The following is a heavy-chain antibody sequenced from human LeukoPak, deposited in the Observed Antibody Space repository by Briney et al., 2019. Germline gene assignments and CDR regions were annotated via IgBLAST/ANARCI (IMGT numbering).Heavy chain of an antibody. V-gene: IGHV1-24*01. CDR2: FDPEDGET. CDR1: GYTLTELS. J-gene: IGHJ4*02. D-gene: IGHD1-1*01. CDR3: ARGNWNDRGYYFDY. Sequence: GASVKVSCKISGYTLTELSMHWVRQAPGKGLEWMGGFDPEDGETIYAQKFQGRVTMTEDTSTDTAYMELSSLRSEDTAVYYCARGNWNDRGYYFDYWGQGTLVTVSS.